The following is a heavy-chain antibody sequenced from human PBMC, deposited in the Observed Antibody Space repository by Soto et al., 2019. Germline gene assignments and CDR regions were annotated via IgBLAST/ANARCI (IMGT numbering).Heavy chain of an antibody. V-gene: IGHV3-33*08. D-gene: IGHD1-26*01. J-gene: IGHJ4*02. CDR3: TRAAIKGELLDY. CDR2: IWYDGSNK. CDR1: GFTFSSYG. Sequence: GGSLRLSCAASGFTFSSYGMHWVRQAPGKGLEWVAVIWYDGSNKGYADSVKGRFTISRDNSKNTVNLQMNSLRVEDTAVYYCTRAAIKGELLDYWGQGTQVTVSS.